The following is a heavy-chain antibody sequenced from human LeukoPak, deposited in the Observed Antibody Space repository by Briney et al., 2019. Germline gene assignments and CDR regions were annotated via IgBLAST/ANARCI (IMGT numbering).Heavy chain of an antibody. D-gene: IGHD6-19*01. CDR1: GFTFSSYA. J-gene: IGHJ4*02. V-gene: IGHV3-23*01. Sequence: GGSLRLSCAASGFTFSSYAMTWVRQAPGKGLEWVSGISGSGGNTYCTDSVRGRLSISRDNSKNTLYLLVNSLRAEDTAVYYCAKGRTEGGTLALDYWGQGTLVTVSS. CDR2: ISGSGGNT. CDR3: AKGRTEGGTLALDY.